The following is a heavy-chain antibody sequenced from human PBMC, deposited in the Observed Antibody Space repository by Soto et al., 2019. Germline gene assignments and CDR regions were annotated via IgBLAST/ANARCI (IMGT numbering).Heavy chain of an antibody. V-gene: IGHV4-31*03. CDR1: GGSISSGGYY. CDR3: ARVLWFGSVQAFDY. D-gene: IGHD3-10*01. Sequence: QVQLQESGPGLVKPSQTLSLTCTVSGGSISSGGYYWSWICQHPGKGLEWIGYIYYSGSTYYNPSLKSRVTISVDTSKNQFSLKLSSVTAADTAVYYCARVLWFGSVQAFDYWGQGTLVTVSS. CDR2: IYYSGST. J-gene: IGHJ4*02.